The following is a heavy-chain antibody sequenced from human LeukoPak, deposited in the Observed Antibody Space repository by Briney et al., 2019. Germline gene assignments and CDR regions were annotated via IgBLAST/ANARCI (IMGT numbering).Heavy chain of an antibody. CDR3: AKEFYYDFWSGYPN. D-gene: IGHD3-3*01. Sequence: TGGSLRLSCAASGFTFSSYAMSWVRQAPGKGLEWVSAISGSGGSTYYADSVKGRFAISRDNSKNTLYLQVSSLRVEDTAIYYCAKEFYYDFWSGYPNWGQGTLVTVSS. V-gene: IGHV3-23*01. CDR2: ISGSGGST. J-gene: IGHJ4*02. CDR1: GFTFSSYA.